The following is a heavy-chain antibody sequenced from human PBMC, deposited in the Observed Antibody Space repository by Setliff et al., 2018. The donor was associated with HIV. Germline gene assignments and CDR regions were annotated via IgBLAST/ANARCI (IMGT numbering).Heavy chain of an antibody. CDR1: GYSFARYG. V-gene: IGHV1-2*02. CDR2: INVNSGGT. D-gene: IGHD2-8*02. Sequence: ASVKVSCKASGYSFARYGLSWVRQAPGQGLEWMGWINVNSGGTKYAQKFQGRVTMTRDTSTDTAYMELSSLRSEDTAVYYCATGSYGATWYGTGGFDVWGQGTLVTVSS. CDR3: ATGSYGATWYGTGGFDV. J-gene: IGHJ3*01.